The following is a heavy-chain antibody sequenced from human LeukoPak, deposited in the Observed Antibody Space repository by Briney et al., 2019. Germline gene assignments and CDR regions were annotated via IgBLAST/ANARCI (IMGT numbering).Heavy chain of an antibody. V-gene: IGHV3-43*01. J-gene: IGHJ6*02. D-gene: IGHD6-13*01. CDR1: GFTFDDYT. Sequence: GGSLRLSCAASGFTFDDYTMHWVRQAPGKGLEWVSLISWDGGSTYYADSVKGRFTISRDNSKNSLYLQMNSLRTEDTALYYCASYSSSWYFRRAVGLDVWGQGTAVTVSS. CDR2: ISWDGGST. CDR3: ASYSSSWYFRRAVGLDV.